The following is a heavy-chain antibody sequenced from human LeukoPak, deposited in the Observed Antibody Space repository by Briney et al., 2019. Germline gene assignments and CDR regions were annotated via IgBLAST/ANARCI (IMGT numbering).Heavy chain of an antibody. D-gene: IGHD3-22*01. CDR3: ARVLYYYDSSGYYYDY. CDR2: INPNSGGT. Sequence: ASVKVSCKASGYTFTGYYMHWVRQAPGQGLEWMGWINPNSGGTNYAQKFQGRVTMTRDTSISTAYMELSRLRSDDKAVYYCARVLYYYDSSGYYYDYWGQGTLDTVSS. CDR1: GYTFTGYY. J-gene: IGHJ4*02. V-gene: IGHV1-2*02.